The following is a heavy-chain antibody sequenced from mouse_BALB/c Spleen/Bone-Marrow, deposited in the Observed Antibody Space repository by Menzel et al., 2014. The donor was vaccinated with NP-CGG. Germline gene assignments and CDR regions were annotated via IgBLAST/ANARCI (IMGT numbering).Heavy chain of an antibody. CDR2: FNSDGGST. D-gene: IGHD1-1*01. CDR3: ARHHYGRAWFTY. Sequence: DVQLVESGGGLVQPGESLKLSCESNDFEFPSHDMSWVRKTPEKRLELVAAFNSDGGSTYYPDTMERRFNISRDNNKKTLYLQMSSLRSEDTALYYCARHHYGRAWFTYWGQGTLVTVSA. J-gene: IGHJ3*01. V-gene: IGHV5-2*01. CDR1: DFEFPSHD.